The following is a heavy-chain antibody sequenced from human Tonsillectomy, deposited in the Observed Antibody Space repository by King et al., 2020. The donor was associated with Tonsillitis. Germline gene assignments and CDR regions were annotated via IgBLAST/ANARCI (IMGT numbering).Heavy chain of an antibody. D-gene: IGHD3-16*01. J-gene: IGHJ4*02. V-gene: IGHV4-39*01. Sequence: LQLQESGPGLVKPSETLSLTCTVSGDSLISSSYYWGWIRQPPGKGVEWIESIYYSGTTYYNPYLKSRVTMSVDTSKNQFSLKLTSATAADTPVYYCASGGEGPTGYFDYWGQGTLVTVSS. CDR3: ASGGEGPTGYFDY. CDR1: GDSLISSSYY. CDR2: IYYSGTT.